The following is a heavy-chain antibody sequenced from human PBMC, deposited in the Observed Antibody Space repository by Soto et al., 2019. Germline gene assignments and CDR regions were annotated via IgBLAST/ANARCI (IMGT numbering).Heavy chain of an antibody. CDR1: GGTFSSYA. CDR3: ARDRSYYDTGAFDI. D-gene: IGHD3-22*01. V-gene: IGHV1-69*06. CDR2: IIPIFGTA. J-gene: IGHJ3*02. Sequence: ASVKVSCKASGGTFSSYAISWVRQAPGQGLEWMGGIIPIFGTANYAQKFQGRVTITADKSTSTAYMELSSLRSEDTAVYYCARDRSYYDTGAFDIWGQGTMVTVSS.